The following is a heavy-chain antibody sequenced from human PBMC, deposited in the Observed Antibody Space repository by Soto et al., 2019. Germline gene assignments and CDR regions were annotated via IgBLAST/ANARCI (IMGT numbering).Heavy chain of an antibody. CDR2: INTDGSST. D-gene: IGHD3-10*01. CDR3: AKRGVDTFGLSY. V-gene: IGHV3-74*01. CDR1: GFTFSSFW. J-gene: IGHJ1*01. Sequence: EVQLVESGGGLVQPGGSLRLCCPVSGFTFSSFWMHWVRQAPGEGLVWVSRINTDGSSTSYADSVKGRFTISRDNANNTLYLQMNSLRVEDTAMYYCAKRGVDTFGLSYWGQGTLVTVSS.